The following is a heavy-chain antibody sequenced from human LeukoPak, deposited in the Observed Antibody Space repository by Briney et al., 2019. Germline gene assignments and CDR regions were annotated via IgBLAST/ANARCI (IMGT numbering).Heavy chain of an antibody. D-gene: IGHD3-22*01. CDR1: GYTFTSYG. CDR3: ARDLYYDSSGSDAFDI. Sequence: ASVKVSCKASGYTFTSYGISWVRQAPGQGLEWMGWISAYNGNTNYAQKLQGRVTMTRDTSTSTVYMELSSLRSEDTAVYYCARDLYYDSSGSDAFDIWGQGTMVTVSS. CDR2: ISAYNGNT. V-gene: IGHV1-18*01. J-gene: IGHJ3*02.